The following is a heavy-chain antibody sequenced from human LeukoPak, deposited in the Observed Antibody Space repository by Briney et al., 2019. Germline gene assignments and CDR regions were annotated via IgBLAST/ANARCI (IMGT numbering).Heavy chain of an antibody. Sequence: GGSLRLSCAASGFTFSSYSMNWVRQAPGKGLEWVAVISYDGSNKYYADSVKGRFTISRDNSKNTLYLQMNSLRAEDTAVYYCARDPANFITIFGVVISAPGNDAFDIWGQGTMVTVSS. CDR2: ISYDGSNK. D-gene: IGHD3-3*01. CDR1: GFTFSSYS. J-gene: IGHJ3*02. CDR3: ARDPANFITIFGVVISAPGNDAFDI. V-gene: IGHV3-30*03.